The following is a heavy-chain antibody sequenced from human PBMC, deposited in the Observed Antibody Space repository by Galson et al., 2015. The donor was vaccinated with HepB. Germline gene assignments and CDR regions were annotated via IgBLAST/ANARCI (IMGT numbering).Heavy chain of an antibody. J-gene: IGHJ6*02. D-gene: IGHD3-3*01. CDR2: IYPGDSDT. CDR3: ARLEFYDFYYYGMHV. V-gene: IGHV5-51*01. CDR1: GYRFTNYW. Sequence: QSGAEVTKPGESLKISCKGSGYRFTNYWIGWVRQMPGKGLEWMGMIYPGDSDTRYSQSFQGQVTMSADKSISTAYLQWSSLKASDTAIYYCARLEFYDFYYYGMHVWGQGTTVTVSS.